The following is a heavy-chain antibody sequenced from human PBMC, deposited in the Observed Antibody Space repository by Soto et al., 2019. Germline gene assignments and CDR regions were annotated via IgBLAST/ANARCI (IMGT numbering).Heavy chain of an antibody. CDR2: ISAYNGNT. Sequence: GASVKVSCKASGYTFTSYGISWVRQAPGQGLEWMGWISAYNGNTNYAQKLQGRVTMTTDTSTSTAYMELRSLRSDDTAVYYYACYSSSSEYHNDAFDIWGQGTMVTVSS. CDR3: ACYSSSSEYHNDAFDI. J-gene: IGHJ3*02. CDR1: GYTFTSYG. D-gene: IGHD6-6*01. V-gene: IGHV1-18*01.